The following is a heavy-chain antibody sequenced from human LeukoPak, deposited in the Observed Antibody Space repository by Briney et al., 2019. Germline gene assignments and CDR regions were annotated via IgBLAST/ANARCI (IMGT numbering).Heavy chain of an antibody. CDR3: AKRWHSSSYYDY. Sequence: GGSLRLSCAASLFTFSSYAVSWVRQAPGKGLEWVSAISGSGGSTYYADSVKGRFTISRDNSKNTLYLQMNSLRAEDTAVYYCAKRWHSSSYYDYWGQGTLVTVSS. D-gene: IGHD6-6*01. CDR2: ISGSGGST. CDR1: LFTFSSYA. V-gene: IGHV3-23*01. J-gene: IGHJ4*02.